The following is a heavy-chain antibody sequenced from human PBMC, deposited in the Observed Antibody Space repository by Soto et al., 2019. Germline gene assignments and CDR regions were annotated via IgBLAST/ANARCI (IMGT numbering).Heavy chain of an antibody. CDR2: INGDGTIT. Sequence: EVQLVESGGGLVQPGGSWRLSCAALGFTFTTLWIYWVRQTPEKGLVWVAGINGDGTITAYADSVKGRFTISRDNAKSTLYLQMNSLTIEDTALYYCVRDFRWGQGTLVTVSS. J-gene: IGHJ1*01. CDR1: GFTFTTLW. CDR3: VRDFR. V-gene: IGHV3-74*01.